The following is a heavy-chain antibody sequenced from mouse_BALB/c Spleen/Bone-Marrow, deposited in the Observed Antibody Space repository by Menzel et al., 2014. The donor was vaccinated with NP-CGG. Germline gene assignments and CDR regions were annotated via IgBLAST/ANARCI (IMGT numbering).Heavy chain of an antibody. CDR2: ISSGGSYT. V-gene: IGHV5-9-4*01. J-gene: IGHJ3*01. CDR1: GFTFSTYA. Sequence: EVMLVESGGVLVTPGGSLKLPCAASGFTFSTYAMSWVRQSPEKRLEWVAEISSGGSYTYYPDTVTGRFTISRDNAKNTLYLEMSSLRSEDTAMYYCARDGYGSSDWGQGTLVTVSA. CDR3: ARDGYGSSD. D-gene: IGHD1-1*01.